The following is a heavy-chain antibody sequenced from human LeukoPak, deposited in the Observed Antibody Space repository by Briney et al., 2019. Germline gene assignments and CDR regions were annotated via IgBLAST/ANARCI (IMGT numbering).Heavy chain of an antibody. Sequence: GGSLRLSCAASGFPFSRYWMYWVRQAPGKGLVWVSRINPDGSSTSYADSVKGRFTISRDNAKNTLYLQMNSLRAEDTAVYYCALLITFDAFALWGQGTTVTVSS. CDR3: ALLITFDAFAL. V-gene: IGHV3-74*01. CDR2: INPDGSST. J-gene: IGHJ3*01. D-gene: IGHD1-14*01. CDR1: GFPFSRYW.